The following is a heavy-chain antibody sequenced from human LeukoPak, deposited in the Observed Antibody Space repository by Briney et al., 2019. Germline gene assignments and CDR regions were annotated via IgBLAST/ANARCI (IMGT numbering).Heavy chain of an antibody. V-gene: IGHV4-4*07. D-gene: IGHD3-10*01. CDR2: IYTSGST. CDR3: ARVYERGYYGSGSYDY. CDR1: GGSISSYY. Sequence: PSETPSLTCTVSGGSISSYYWSWIRQPAGKGLEWIGRIYTSGSTNYNPSLKSRVTMSVDTSKNQFSLKLSSVTAADTAVYYCARVYERGYYGSGSYDYWGQGTLVTVSS. J-gene: IGHJ4*02.